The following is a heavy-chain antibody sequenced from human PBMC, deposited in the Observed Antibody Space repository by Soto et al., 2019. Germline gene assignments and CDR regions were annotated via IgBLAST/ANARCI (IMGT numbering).Heavy chain of an antibody. CDR2: IYYSGST. V-gene: IGHV4-31*03. J-gene: IGHJ4*02. D-gene: IGHD5-12*01. CDR1: GGSIRSGGYY. Sequence: QVQLQESGPGLVKPSQTLSLTCTVSGGSIRSGGYYWSWIRQHPGKGLEWIGYIYYSGSTYYNPSLKSRVTISVDTSKNQFSLKLSSVTAADTAVYYCATRDGYNSGGEYWGQGTLVTVSS. CDR3: ATRDGYNSGGEY.